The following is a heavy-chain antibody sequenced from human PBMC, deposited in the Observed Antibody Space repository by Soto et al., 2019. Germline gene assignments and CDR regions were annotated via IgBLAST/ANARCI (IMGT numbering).Heavy chain of an antibody. CDR3: ARDDIPGRAVATYGMDV. CDR1: GFIFSNFG. Sequence: PGGSLRLSCAASGFIFSNFGMHWVRQAPGKGLEWVAVIWYDGSNEYYADSVKGRFTISKDNSKNTLYLQMNSLRAEDTAVYYCARDDIPGRAVATYGMDVWGQGTRSPSP. CDR2: IWYDGSNE. D-gene: IGHD6-19*01. V-gene: IGHV3-33*01. J-gene: IGHJ6*02.